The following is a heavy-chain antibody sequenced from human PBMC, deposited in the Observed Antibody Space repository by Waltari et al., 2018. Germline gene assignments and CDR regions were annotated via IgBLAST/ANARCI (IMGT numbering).Heavy chain of an antibody. CDR1: GYTFTGYY. D-gene: IGHD6-6*01. CDR3: ARCRRPPRRSSSSGYYYDMDV. Sequence: QVQLVQSGAEVKKPGASVKVSCKASGYTFTGYYMHWVRQAPGQGLEWMGWINPNSGGTNYAQKFQGRVTMTRDTSISTAYMELSRLRPDDTAVYYCARCRRPPRRSSSSGYYYDMDVWGKGTTVTVSS. CDR2: INPNSGGT. V-gene: IGHV1-2*02. J-gene: IGHJ6*03.